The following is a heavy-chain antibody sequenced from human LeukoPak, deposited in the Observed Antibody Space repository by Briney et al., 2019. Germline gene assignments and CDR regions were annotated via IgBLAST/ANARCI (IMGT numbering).Heavy chain of an antibody. V-gene: IGHV4-4*02. CDR1: GFTVSSNY. J-gene: IGHJ6*02. CDR3: ARDPPRGYGLDV. Sequence: GSLRLSCAASGFTVSSNYMSWVRQTPGKGLEWIGEIYPSGSTNYNPSLKSRVTISVDKSKNQYSLNLSSVTAADTAVYYCARDPPRGYGLDVWGPGITVTVS. CDR2: IYPSGST.